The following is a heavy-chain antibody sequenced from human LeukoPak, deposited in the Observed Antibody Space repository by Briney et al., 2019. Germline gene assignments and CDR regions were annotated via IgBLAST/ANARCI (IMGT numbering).Heavy chain of an antibody. CDR3: ARSRDSSGYVDAFDI. CDR1: GGTFSSYT. V-gene: IGHV1-69*02. Sequence: GASVKVSCKASGGTFSSYTISWVRQAPGQGLEWMGRIIPILGIANYAQKFQGRVTITADKSTSTAYMELSSLRSEDTAVYYCARSRDSSGYVDAFDIWGQGTMVTVSS. D-gene: IGHD3-22*01. CDR2: IIPILGIA. J-gene: IGHJ3*02.